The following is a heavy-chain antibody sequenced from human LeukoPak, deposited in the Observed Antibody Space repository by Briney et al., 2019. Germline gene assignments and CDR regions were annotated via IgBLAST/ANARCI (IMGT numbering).Heavy chain of an antibody. Sequence: PSETLSLTCTVSGGSISSSSYYWGWIRQPPGKGLEWIGSIYYSGSTYYNPSLKSRVTISVDTSKNQFSLKLSSVTAADTAVYYCASRGYSSGWTSDYWGQGTLVTVSS. J-gene: IGHJ4*02. V-gene: IGHV4-39*07. D-gene: IGHD6-19*01. CDR1: GGSISSSSYY. CDR3: ASRGYSSGWTSDY. CDR2: IYYSGST.